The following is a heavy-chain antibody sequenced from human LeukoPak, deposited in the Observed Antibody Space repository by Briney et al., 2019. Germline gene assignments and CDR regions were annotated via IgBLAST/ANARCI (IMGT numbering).Heavy chain of an antibody. J-gene: IGHJ4*02. V-gene: IGHV1-2*02. CDR3: ARVPGYRGYSASKHPYYFDY. CDR1: GYTFTGYY. CDR2: INPNSGGT. D-gene: IGHD5-12*01. Sequence: ASVKVSCKASGYTFTGYYMHWVRQAPGQGLEWMGWINPNSGGTNYAQKFQGRVTMTRDTSISTAYMELSRLRSDDTAVYYCARVPGYRGYSASKHPYYFDYWGQGTLVTVSS.